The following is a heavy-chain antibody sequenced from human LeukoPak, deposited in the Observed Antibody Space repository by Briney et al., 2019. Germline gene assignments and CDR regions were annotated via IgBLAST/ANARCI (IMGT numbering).Heavy chain of an antibody. CDR3: AADRTPTDPNHVQLLTGY. V-gene: IGHV1-18*01. CDR2: ISAYNGNT. J-gene: IGHJ4*02. D-gene: IGHD2-2*01. CDR1: GYTFTSYG. Sequence: ASAKVSCKASGYTFTSYGISWVRQAPGQGLEWMGWISAYNGNTNYAQKLQGRVTMTTDTSTSTAYMELSSLRSEDTAVYYCAADRTPTDPNHVQLLTGYWGQGTLVTVSS.